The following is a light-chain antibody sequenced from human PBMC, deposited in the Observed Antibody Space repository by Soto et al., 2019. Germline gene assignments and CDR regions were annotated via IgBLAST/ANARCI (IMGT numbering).Light chain of an antibody. J-gene: IGKJ1*01. CDR3: MQGTHWPWT. V-gene: IGKV2-30*01. CDR2: KVS. Sequence: DVVMTQSPLSLPVTLGQPASISCRSSQSLVYSDGNTYLNWFQQRPGQSPRRLIYKVSNRDSGGPDRFSGSGSGTDFTLKISRVEAEDVGLYYCMQGTHWPWTFGQGTKVEIK. CDR1: QSLVYSDGNTY.